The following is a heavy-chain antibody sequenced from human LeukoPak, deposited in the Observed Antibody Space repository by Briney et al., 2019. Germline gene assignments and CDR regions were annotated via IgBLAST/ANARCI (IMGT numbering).Heavy chain of an antibody. CDR3: ARYVVYGSGKYYFDY. CDR2: IKQDGTDK. D-gene: IGHD3-10*01. Sequence: GGSLRLSCAASGFTFSRYWMSWVRQAPGKGLEWVANIKQDGTDKYYVDSVKGRFTITRNNAKNSLFLQMNSLRAEDTAVYYCARYVVYGSGKYYFDYWGQGTLVTVSS. J-gene: IGHJ4*02. CDR1: GFTFSRYW. V-gene: IGHV3-7*02.